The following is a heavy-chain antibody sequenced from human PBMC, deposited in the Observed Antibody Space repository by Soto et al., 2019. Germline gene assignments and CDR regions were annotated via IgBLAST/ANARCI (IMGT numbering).Heavy chain of an antibody. V-gene: IGHV1-69*01. CDR3: ARVKSEGAQDFAWFVDP. J-gene: IGHJ5*02. D-gene: IGHD3-9*01. CDR1: GGTFSSYA. CDR2: IIPIFGTA. Sequence: QVQLVQSGAEVEKPGSSVKVSCKASGGTFSSYAISWVRQAPGQGLEWMGGIIPIFGTANHAQKFQGRVTITAEESTSAAYMELSSLRSEDTAVYYCARVKSEGAQDFAWFVDPWGQGSLVTVSS.